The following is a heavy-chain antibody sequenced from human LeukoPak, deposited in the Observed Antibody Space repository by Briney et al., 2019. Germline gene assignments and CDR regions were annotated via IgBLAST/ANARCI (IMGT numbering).Heavy chain of an antibody. CDR1: GFTFSDYN. CDR3: ARDPTAGDY. J-gene: IGHJ4*02. Sequence: GGSLRLSCAASGFTFSDYNMNWVRQAPGKGLEWVSSITTSSRHMFYADSVKGRFTIPRDNAKNSLYLQMDSLRTEDTAVYYCARDPTAGDYWGQGTLVTVSS. V-gene: IGHV3-21*01. CDR2: ITTSSRHM.